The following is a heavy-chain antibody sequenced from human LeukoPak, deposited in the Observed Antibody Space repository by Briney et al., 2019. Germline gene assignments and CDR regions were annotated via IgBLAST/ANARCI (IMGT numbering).Heavy chain of an antibody. D-gene: IGHD2-2*01. J-gene: IGHJ4*02. Sequence: PGGSLRLSCTASGFAFDKHGVSWVRHLPGKGLEWVSCINWSGGSTGHAAPLRGRFPISRDNDKTFLYLQMDSLRAEHTALYYCARGPITSPFYFDQWGEGPPHTVPS. CDR2: INWSGGST. V-gene: IGHV3-20*04. CDR1: GFAFDKHG. CDR3: ARGPITSPFYFDQ.